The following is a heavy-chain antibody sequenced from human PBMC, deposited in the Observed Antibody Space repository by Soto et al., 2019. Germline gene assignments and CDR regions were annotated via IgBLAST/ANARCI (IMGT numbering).Heavy chain of an antibody. Sequence: PSETLSLTCTVSGVSISNSSYYWGWIRRPPGKGLEWIGTIYYSGITYYNPSLKSRVTISRNTLFLQMNSLRAEDTAVYYCAKDVESIYWYFDLWGRGTLVTVSS. V-gene: IGHV4-39*07. J-gene: IGHJ2*01. CDR3: AKDVESIYWYFDL. CDR2: IYYSGIT. D-gene: IGHD1-1*01. CDR1: GVSISNSSYY.